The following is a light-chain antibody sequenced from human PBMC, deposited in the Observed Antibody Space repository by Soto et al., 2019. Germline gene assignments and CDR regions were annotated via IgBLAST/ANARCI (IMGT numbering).Light chain of an antibody. V-gene: IGKV3-20*01. CDR1: QSVRSSS. J-gene: IGKJ1*01. CDR2: GAS. Sequence: EMVLTQSPGTLSLSPGERASLSCRASQSVRSSSLAWYQQKPGPPPRLLIYGASSRATGIPDRFSGSGSGTDFTLTISRLEPEDFAVYFCQQYGDSPDTDRWTFGPGTKVEIK. CDR3: QQYGDSPDTDRWT.